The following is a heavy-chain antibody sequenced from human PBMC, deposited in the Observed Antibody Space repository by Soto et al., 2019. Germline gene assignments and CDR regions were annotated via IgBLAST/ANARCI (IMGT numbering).Heavy chain of an antibody. D-gene: IGHD6-13*01. CDR1: GFTFSSYG. CDR2: IYYSGST. J-gene: IGHJ4*02. V-gene: IGHV4-59*01. CDR3: ARVGSRWYSPYYFDY. Sequence: GSLRLSCAASGFTFSSYGMHWVRQAPGKGLEWIGYIYYSGSTNYNPSLKSRVTISIDTSKNQFSLKLSSVTAADTAVYYCARVGSRWYSPYYFDYWGQGTLVTVSS.